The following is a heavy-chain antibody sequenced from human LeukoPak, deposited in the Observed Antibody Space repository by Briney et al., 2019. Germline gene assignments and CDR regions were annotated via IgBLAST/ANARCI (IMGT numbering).Heavy chain of an antibody. Sequence: PSETLSLTCTVSGGSISSSSYSWGWVRQPPGKGLEWIGSIYYSGSTYYNPSLKSRVTISVDTSKNQFSLKLSSVTAADTAVYYCARSQSEVYSSGPSDYWGQGTLVTVSS. CDR1: GGSISSSSYS. D-gene: IGHD6-25*01. CDR3: ARSQSEVYSSGPSDY. CDR2: IYYSGST. J-gene: IGHJ4*02. V-gene: IGHV4-39*01.